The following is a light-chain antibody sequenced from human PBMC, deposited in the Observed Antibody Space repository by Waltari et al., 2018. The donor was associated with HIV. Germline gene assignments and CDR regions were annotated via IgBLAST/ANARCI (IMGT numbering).Light chain of an antibody. J-gene: IGLJ1*01. CDR3: YSYTNSHTRV. CDR2: EVT. V-gene: IGLV2-14*01. CDR1: SRNVGGSNF. Sequence: QSALTQPASVSGSPGQSITISCTGTSRNVGGSNFFSWYQQHPGKAPKLVIYEVTNRPSGVSNRFSGSKSGNTASLTISGLQAEDEADYYCYSYTNSHTRVFGTGTKVTVL.